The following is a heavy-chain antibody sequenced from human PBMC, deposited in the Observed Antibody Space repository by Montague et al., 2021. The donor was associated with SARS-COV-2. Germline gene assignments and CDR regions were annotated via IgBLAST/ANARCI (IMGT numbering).Heavy chain of an antibody. V-gene: IGHV4-34*01. CDR1: GGPFSGYY. D-gene: IGHD6-19*01. J-gene: IGHJ4*02. Sequence: SETLSLTCAVYGGPFSGYYWSWIRQPPGKGLEWIGEINHSGSTNYNPSLKSRVTISVDTSKNQFSLKLSSVTAADTAVYYCARDAAVAGIDYWGQGTLVTVSS. CDR2: INHSGST. CDR3: ARDAAVAGIDY.